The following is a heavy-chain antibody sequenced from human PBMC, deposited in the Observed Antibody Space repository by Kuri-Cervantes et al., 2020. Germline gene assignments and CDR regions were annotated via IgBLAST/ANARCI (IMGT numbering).Heavy chain of an antibody. CDR3: ARQMATKSDGAFDI. J-gene: IGHJ3*02. CDR1: GGSISSYY. Sequence: SETLSLTCTVSGGSISSYYWSWIRQPPGKGLEWIGSIYYSGSTYYNPSLKSRVTIPVDTSKNQFSLKLSSVTAADTAVYYCARQMATKSDGAFDIWGQGTMVTVSS. D-gene: IGHD5-24*01. CDR2: IYYSGST. V-gene: IGHV4-39*01.